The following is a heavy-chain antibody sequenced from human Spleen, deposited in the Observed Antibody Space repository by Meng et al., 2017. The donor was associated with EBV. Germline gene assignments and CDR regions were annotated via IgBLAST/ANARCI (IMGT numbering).Heavy chain of an antibody. J-gene: IGHJ4*02. CDR2: IYYSGST. CDR1: GGSISSSSYY. Sequence: LRLQESGPGLVKPSETLSRTCTVSGGSISSSSYYWGWIRKSPGKGLEWIGSIYYSGSTYFNPSLKSRVTISVDTSKNQFSLKLSSVTAADTAVYYCVRIHYYDSSEIDYWGQGTLVTVSS. CDR3: VRIHYYDSSEIDY. V-gene: IGHV4-39*01. D-gene: IGHD3-22*01.